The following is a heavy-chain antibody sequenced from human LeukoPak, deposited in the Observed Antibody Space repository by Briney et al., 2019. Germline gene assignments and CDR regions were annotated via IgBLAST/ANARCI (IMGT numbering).Heavy chain of an antibody. D-gene: IGHD1-1*01. V-gene: IGHV3-48*02. CDR2: ISSSGSSM. J-gene: IGHJ4*02. CDR3: ARQTTVFDN. Sequence: GGSLGLSCAASGFTFSYYSMNWVRQDPGKGLEWLSYISSSGSSMYYADSVKGRFTISRDNAQNSVYLQMNSLRDEDTAVYYCARQTTVFDNWGQGTLVTVSS. CDR1: GFTFSYYS.